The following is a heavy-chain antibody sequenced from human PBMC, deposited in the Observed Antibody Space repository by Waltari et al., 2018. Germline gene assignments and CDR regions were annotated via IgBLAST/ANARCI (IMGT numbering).Heavy chain of an antibody. D-gene: IGHD1-26*01. CDR3: ARDDSGSYVT. CDR2: IYHSGST. V-gene: IGHV4-38-2*02. Sequence: QVQLQESGPGLVKPSETLSLTCTVSGYSISSGYYWGWIRQPPGKGLEWIGSIYHSGSTYYNPSLKSRVTISVDTSKNQFSRKLSSVTAADTAVYYCARDDSGSYVTWGQGTLVTVSS. J-gene: IGHJ5*02. CDR1: GYSISSGYY.